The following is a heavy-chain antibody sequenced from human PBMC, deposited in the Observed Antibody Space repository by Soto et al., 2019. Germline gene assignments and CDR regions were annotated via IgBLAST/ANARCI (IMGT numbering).Heavy chain of an antibody. CDR1: GCSISSSSYY. J-gene: IGHJ5*02. Sequence: SETLSLTCTVSGCSISSSSYYWGWIRQPPGKGLEWIGSIYYSGSTYYNPSLKSRVTISVDTSKNQFSLKLSSVTAADTAVYYCASLAAVGRYYDFWSGYYSDLYDPWGQGTLVTVSS. CDR3: ASLAAVGRYYDFWSGYYSDLYDP. D-gene: IGHD3-3*01. V-gene: IGHV4-39*01. CDR2: IYYSGST.